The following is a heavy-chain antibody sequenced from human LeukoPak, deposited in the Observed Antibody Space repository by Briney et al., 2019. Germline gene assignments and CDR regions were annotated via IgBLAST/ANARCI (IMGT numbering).Heavy chain of an antibody. J-gene: IGHJ6*04. CDR2: ISAYNGNT. V-gene: IGHV1-18*04. CDR1: GYTFTSYG. Sequence: ASVKVSCKASGYTFTSYGISWVRQAPGQGLEWMGWISAYNGNTNYAQKLQGRVTMTTDTSTSTAYMELRSLRSDDTAAYYCARDSLLRYFDWFPLGMDVWGKGTTVTVSS. D-gene: IGHD3-9*01. CDR3: ARDSLLRYFDWFPLGMDV.